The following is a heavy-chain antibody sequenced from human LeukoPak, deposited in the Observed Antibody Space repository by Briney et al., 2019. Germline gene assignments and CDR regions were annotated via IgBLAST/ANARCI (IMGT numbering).Heavy chain of an antibody. CDR2: ISYDGSTK. D-gene: IGHD6-13*01. Sequence: GGSLRLSCAASGFTFSSSGMHWVRQAPGKGLEWVVVISYDGSTKYYADSVKGRFTISRDNSKTALYLQMNSLRAEDTAVYYCARRGLGSSWHSMDSWGQGTLVTVSS. V-gene: IGHV3-30*03. CDR3: ARRGLGSSWHSMDS. CDR1: GFTFSSSG. J-gene: IGHJ4*02.